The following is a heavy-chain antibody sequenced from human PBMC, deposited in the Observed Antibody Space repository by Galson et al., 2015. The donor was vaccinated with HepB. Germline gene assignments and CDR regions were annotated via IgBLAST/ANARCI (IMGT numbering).Heavy chain of an antibody. CDR1: GSIFTGHH. CDR2: ISSYTGDT. J-gene: IGHJ6*02. Sequence: SVKVSCKASGSIFTGHHIHWVRQAPGQGLEWMGRISSYTGDTFFAQQFQGRVTMTRDTSISTAYMELTSLSSDDTAVYYCARVVYCGGNCYSNYYYGLDVWGQGTTVTVSS. D-gene: IGHD2-21*02. V-gene: IGHV1-2*06. CDR3: ARVVYCGGNCYSNYYYGLDV.